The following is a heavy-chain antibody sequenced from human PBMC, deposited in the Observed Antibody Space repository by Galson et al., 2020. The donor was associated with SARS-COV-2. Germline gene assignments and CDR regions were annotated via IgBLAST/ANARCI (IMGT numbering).Heavy chain of an antibody. CDR1: GFTFSSYA. CDR3: ARANGGSYYYGMDV. D-gene: IGHD1-26*01. J-gene: IGHJ6*02. Sequence: QLGESLKNSCAASGFTFSSYAMHWVRQAPGKGLEWVAVLSYDGSNKYYADSVKGRFTISRDNSKNTLYLQMNSLRAEDTAVYYCARANGGSYYYGMDVWGQGTTVTVSS. CDR2: LSYDGSNK. V-gene: IGHV3-30*04.